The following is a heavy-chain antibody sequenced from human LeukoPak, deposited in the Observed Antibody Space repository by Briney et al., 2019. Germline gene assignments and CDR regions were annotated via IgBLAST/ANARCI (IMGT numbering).Heavy chain of an antibody. J-gene: IGHJ4*02. Sequence: GASVKVSCKASGYTFTSYGISWVRQAPGQELEWMGWISAYNGNTNYAQKLQGRVTMTTDTSTSTAYMELRSLRSDDTAVYYCARVEGRRRLIEWYFLWSFDYWGQGTLVTVSS. CDR2: ISAYNGNT. V-gene: IGHV1-18*01. CDR1: GYTFTSYG. D-gene: IGHD3-3*01. CDR3: ARVEGRRRLIEWYFLWSFDY.